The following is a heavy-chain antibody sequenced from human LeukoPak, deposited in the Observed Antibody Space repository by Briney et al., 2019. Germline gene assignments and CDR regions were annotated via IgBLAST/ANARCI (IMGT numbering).Heavy chain of an antibody. CDR3: ARLIAAAGT. CDR1: GGSFSGYY. J-gene: IGHJ5*02. CDR2: INHSGST. V-gene: IGHV4-34*01. D-gene: IGHD6-13*01. Sequence: PSETLSLTCAVYGGSFSGYYWSWIRQPPGKGLEWIGEINHSGSTNYNPSLKSRVTISVDTSKNQFSLKLSSVTAADTAVYYCARLIAAAGTWGQGTLVTVSS.